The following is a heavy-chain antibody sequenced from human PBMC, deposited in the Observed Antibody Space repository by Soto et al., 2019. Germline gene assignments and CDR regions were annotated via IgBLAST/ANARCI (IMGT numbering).Heavy chain of an antibody. J-gene: IGHJ5*01. D-gene: IGHD6-13*01. Sequence: SETLSLTCTVSNGSISGYYWSWIRQPPGKRLEWIGHIYYGGSTKYNPSLTSRVTISVDTSKNQFSLKVRSVTAADTAVYYCARGSYEGYMARSWYWFDSWGQGTLVTVSS. CDR3: ARGSYEGYMARSWYWFDS. CDR2: IYYGGST. V-gene: IGHV4-59*08. CDR1: NGSISGYY.